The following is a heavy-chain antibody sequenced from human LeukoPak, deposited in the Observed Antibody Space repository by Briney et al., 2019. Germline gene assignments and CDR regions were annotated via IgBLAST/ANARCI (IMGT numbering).Heavy chain of an antibody. J-gene: IGHJ5*02. CDR3: VRDGEGVAISVNYWFDP. V-gene: IGHV1-8*01. CDR1: GFTFTSYG. Sequence: GASVKVSCTASGFTFTSYGINWVRQTTGQGLEWMGWMNPNNGNTGYAQKFQGRVTMTRDTSISTAYMELRSLRSEDTAMYYCVRDGEGVAISVNYWFDPWGQGTLVTVSS. D-gene: IGHD3-10*01. CDR2: MNPNNGNT.